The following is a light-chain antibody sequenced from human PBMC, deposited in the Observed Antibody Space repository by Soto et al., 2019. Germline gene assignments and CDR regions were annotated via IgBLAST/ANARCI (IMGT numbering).Light chain of an antibody. CDR1: SSDVGNNNF. V-gene: IGLV2-14*01. Sequence: QSALTQPASVSGSPGQSITISCTGTSSDVGNNNFVSWYQQYPGKAPRLMIYEVSNRPSGVSERFAGSKSGNTASLTISGLQAEDEADYYCCSYAGSYVYVFGTGTKLTVL. CDR3: CSYAGSYVYV. CDR2: EVS. J-gene: IGLJ1*01.